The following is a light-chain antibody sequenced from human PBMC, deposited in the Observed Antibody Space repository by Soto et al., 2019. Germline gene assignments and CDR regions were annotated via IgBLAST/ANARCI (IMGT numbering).Light chain of an antibody. CDR2: DAS. CDR3: QQRSNCPLT. CDR1: QSVSSS. V-gene: IGKV3-11*01. Sequence: EIVLTQSPPTLSLSPGERAPLSCRAIQSVSSSLAWYQQKPGQAPRLLMSDASNRATGIPARFSGSGSGTDFTLTISSLEPEDFSVYYCQQRSNCPLTFGGGTKVEIK. J-gene: IGKJ4*01.